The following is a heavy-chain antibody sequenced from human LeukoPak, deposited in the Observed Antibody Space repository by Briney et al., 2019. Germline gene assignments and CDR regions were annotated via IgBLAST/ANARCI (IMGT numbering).Heavy chain of an antibody. CDR2: IKQDGSEK. Sequence: GGSLRLSCAASGFTFSSYWMSWVRQAPGKGLEWVANIKQDGSEKYYVDSVKGRFTISRDNAKNSLYLQMNSLRAEDTAVYYCARVGGEYDFWSGHWYDWFDPWGQGTLVTVSS. CDR1: GFTFSSYW. D-gene: IGHD3-3*01. V-gene: IGHV3-7*01. J-gene: IGHJ5*02. CDR3: ARVGGEYDFWSGHWYDWFDP.